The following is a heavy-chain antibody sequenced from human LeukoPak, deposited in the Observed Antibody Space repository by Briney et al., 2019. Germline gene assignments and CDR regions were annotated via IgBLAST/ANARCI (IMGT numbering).Heavy chain of an antibody. CDR2: IYYSGST. CDR1: GGSISSSSYY. J-gene: IGHJ4*02. Sequence: SETLSLTCTVSGGSISSSSYYWGWIRQPPGKGLEWIGSIYYSGSTYYNPSLKSRVTISVDTSKNQFSLKLSSVTAADTAVYYCAGGRGEFRLDWGQGTLVTVSS. V-gene: IGHV4-39*01. CDR3: AGGRGEFRLD. D-gene: IGHD4-17*01.